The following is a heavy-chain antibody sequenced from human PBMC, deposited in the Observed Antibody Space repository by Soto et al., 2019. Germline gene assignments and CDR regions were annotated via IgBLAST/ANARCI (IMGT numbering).Heavy chain of an antibody. V-gene: IGHV1-2*04. J-gene: IGHJ5*02. CDR2: INPNSGGT. CDR3: ARLNGWSRYNWFDP. Sequence: ASVKVSCKASGYTFTGYYMHWVRQAPGQGLEWMGWINPNSGGTNYAQKFQGWVTMTRDTSISTAYMELSRLRSDDTAVYYCARLNGWSRYNWFDPWGQGTLVTVSS. D-gene: IGHD6-19*01. CDR1: GYTFTGYY.